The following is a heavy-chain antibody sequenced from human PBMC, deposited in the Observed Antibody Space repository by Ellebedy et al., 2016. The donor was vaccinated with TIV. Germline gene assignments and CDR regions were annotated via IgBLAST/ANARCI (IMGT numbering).Heavy chain of an antibody. Sequence: SETLSLTCTVSGGSITDYYWSWIRQPPGKGLEWNGFFYYSGSTNYNPSLKILVAISADTSKNQFSLKLTSVAAADTAVYYCARTTLHCNGGGCSPCSDYWGQGTLVTVSS. CDR1: GGSITDYY. D-gene: IGHD2-15*01. CDR2: FYYSGST. J-gene: IGHJ4*02. V-gene: IGHV4-59*01. CDR3: ARTTLHCNGGGCSPCSDY.